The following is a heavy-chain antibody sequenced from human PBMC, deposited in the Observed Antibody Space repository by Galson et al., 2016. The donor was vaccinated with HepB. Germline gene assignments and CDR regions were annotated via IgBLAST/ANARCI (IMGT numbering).Heavy chain of an antibody. J-gene: IGHJ4*02. D-gene: IGHD3-9*01. Sequence: KFQGRVTITADESTTTVSMELTSLRSEDTAVYYCARPSLTGYCIPFDYWGQGALVTVSS. CDR3: ARPSLTGYCIPFDY. V-gene: IGHV1-69*01.